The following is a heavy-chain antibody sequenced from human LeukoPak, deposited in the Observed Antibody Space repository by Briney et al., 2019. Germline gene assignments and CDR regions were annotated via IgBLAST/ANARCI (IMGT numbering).Heavy chain of an antibody. CDR2: IYNSGST. V-gene: IGHV4-4*07. Sequence: PSETLSLTCTVSGGSISGYYWSWIRQSAGKGLEWIGRIYNSGSTNYNPSLRSRVTMSVDTSKNQFSVKLSSVTAADTAVYYCARCDIDVARNYYYYYMDVWGKGTTVTVSS. J-gene: IGHJ6*03. D-gene: IGHD5-12*01. CDR1: GGSISGYY. CDR3: ARCDIDVARNYYYYYMDV.